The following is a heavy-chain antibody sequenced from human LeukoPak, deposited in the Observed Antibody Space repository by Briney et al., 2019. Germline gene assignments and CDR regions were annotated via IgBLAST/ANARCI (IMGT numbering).Heavy chain of an antibody. V-gene: IGHV1-69*13. CDR3: AREGAMVRGVTHNSYMDV. CDR2: TLPIVATA. J-gene: IGHJ6*03. CDR1: APTFSSYS. Sequence: SVTVSCKPSAPTFSSYSISCVRQAPGHWLGWMGWTLPIVATANYAQKWQGIVTISANECTSSAYMELSSMRSDHPSVYCCAREGAMVRGVTHNSYMDVWGKRSTLTISS. D-gene: IGHD3-10*01.